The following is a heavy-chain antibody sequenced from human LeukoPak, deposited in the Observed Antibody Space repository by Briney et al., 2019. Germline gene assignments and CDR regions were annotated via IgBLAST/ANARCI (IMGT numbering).Heavy chain of an antibody. CDR2: FDPEDGET. CDR1: GYTLTELS. V-gene: IGHV1-24*01. D-gene: IGHD6-19*01. J-gene: IGHJ5*02. Sequence: ASVTVSCKVSGYTLTELSMHWVRQAPGKGLEWMGGFDPEDGETIYAQKFQGRVTMTEDTSTDTAYMELSSLRSEDTAVYYCAXDXSTXPPPIAVAGIPWGQGTLVTVSS. CDR3: AXDXSTXPPPIAVAGIP.